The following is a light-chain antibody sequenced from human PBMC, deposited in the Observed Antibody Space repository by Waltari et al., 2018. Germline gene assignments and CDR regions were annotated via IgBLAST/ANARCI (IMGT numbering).Light chain of an antibody. V-gene: IGLV2-23*02. Sequence: QSALTQPASVSGSPGQSITISCTGTSSDVGTYNLVPWYQQHPGKAPKLMIYEVTKRPSGVSNRFSGSKSGNTASLTISGLQAEDEAEYYCCSYAGSKFYVFGTGTKVTVL. J-gene: IGLJ1*01. CDR3: CSYAGSKFYV. CDR1: SSDVGTYNL. CDR2: EVT.